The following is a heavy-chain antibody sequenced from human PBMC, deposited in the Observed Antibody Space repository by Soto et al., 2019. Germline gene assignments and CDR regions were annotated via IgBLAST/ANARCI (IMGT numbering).Heavy chain of an antibody. V-gene: IGHV4-30-4*01. D-gene: IGHD6-19*01. CDR3: ARERPDGCRLDP. CDR1: GGSISSGDYY. Sequence: QVQLQESGPGLVKPSQTLSLTCTVSGGSISSGDYYWSWIRQPPGKGLEWIGYIYYSGSTYYNPSLKCRVTISVDTSKNQFSLRLSSVTAADTAVYYCARERPDGCRLDPWGQGTLVTVSS. CDR2: IYYSGST. J-gene: IGHJ5*02.